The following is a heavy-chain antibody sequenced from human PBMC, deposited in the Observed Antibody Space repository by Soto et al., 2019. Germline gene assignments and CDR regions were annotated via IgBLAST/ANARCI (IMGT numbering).Heavy chain of an antibody. V-gene: IGHV4-4*07. J-gene: IGHJ5*02. CDR1: GGTLSCYS. CDR2: IYSSGST. D-gene: IGHD3-3*01. Sequence: SPACTVTGGTLSCYSWTCIRHSDGEGLEWFGRIYSSGSTNYNPSLKRRVTISLDTSMNYFSLRLSSVTAADTAVYYCARGQRFSDWFDPWGQGTLVTVSS. CDR3: ARGQRFSDWFDP.